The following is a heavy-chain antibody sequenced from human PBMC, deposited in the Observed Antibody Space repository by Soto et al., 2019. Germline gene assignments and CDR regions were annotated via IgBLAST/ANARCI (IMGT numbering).Heavy chain of an antibody. D-gene: IGHD6-13*01. Sequence: QVQLQESGPGLVKPSGTLSLTCAVSGVSISSHDWWTWVRQPPGKGLEWIGESHQSGNTNYNSSLESRGTISVDESKNQFSLKVTSVTVADPAVYYCETRDSSRFYWGQGTLVTVSS. CDR2: SHQSGNT. V-gene: IGHV4-4*02. J-gene: IGHJ4*02. CDR3: ETRDSSRFY. CDR1: GVSISSHDW.